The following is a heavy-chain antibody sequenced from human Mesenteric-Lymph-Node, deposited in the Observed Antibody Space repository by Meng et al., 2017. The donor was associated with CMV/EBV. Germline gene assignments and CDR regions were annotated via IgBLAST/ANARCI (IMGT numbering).Heavy chain of an antibody. CDR1: GFTFRSYW. CDR3: AKEGGYSSFLDY. Sequence: GESLKISCAASGFTFRSYWMHWVRQVPGKGLVWVSRIKSDDSSGTYADSVKGRFTISRDNSKNTLYLQMNSLRAEGTAVYYCAKEGGYSSFLDYWGQGTLVTVSS. CDR2: IKSDDSSG. J-gene: IGHJ4*02. V-gene: IGHV3-74*01. D-gene: IGHD6-19*01.